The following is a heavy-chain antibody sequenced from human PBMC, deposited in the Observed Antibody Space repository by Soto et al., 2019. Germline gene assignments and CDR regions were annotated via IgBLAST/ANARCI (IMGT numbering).Heavy chain of an antibody. CDR2: IYPGDSDT. J-gene: IGHJ6*02. CDR3: ARSGFDWLLSVHYGMDV. D-gene: IGHD3-9*01. V-gene: IGHV5-51*01. CDR1: GYSFTSYW. Sequence: PGGSLKISCNGPGYSFTSYWIGWVRQMPGKGLEWMGIIYPGDSDTRYSPSFQGQVTISADKSISTAYLQWSSLKASDTAMYYCARSGFDWLLSVHYGMDVWGQGTTVTVSS.